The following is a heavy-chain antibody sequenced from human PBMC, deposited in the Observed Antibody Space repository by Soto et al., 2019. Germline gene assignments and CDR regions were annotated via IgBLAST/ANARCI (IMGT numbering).Heavy chain of an antibody. CDR2: INHSGST. CDR3: ARSRSGYCTNGVCPRRAFDI. V-gene: IGHV4-34*01. CDR1: GGSFSGYY. J-gene: IGHJ3*02. D-gene: IGHD2-8*01. Sequence: SETLSLTCAVYGGSFSGYYWSWIRQPPGKGLEWIGEINHSGSTNYNPSLKSRVTISVDTSKNQFSLKLSSVTAADTAVYYCARSRSGYCTNGVCPRRAFDIWGQGTMVTVSS.